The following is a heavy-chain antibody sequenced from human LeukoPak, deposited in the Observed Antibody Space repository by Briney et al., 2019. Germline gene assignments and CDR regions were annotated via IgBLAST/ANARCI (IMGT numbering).Heavy chain of an antibody. CDR2: INPYNGNT. V-gene: IGHV1-18*01. Sequence: GASVKVCCKASGYTFTSYLISWVRQAPGQGLEWMGWINPYNGNTKYAQKFQGRVTMTTDTSTNTAYMDLRSLRSDDTAVYYCARGEGVEGYSYVGDWGQGTLVTVSS. CDR3: ARGEGVEGYSYVGD. D-gene: IGHD5-18*01. J-gene: IGHJ4*02. CDR1: GYTFTSYL.